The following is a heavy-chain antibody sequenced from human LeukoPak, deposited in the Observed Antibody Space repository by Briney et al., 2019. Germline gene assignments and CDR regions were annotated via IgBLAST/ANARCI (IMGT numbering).Heavy chain of an antibody. D-gene: IGHD1-7*01. V-gene: IGHV4-30-2*01. Sequence: SQTLSLTCAVSGGSISSGGYPWSWIRQPPGKGLEWIGYIYHSGSTYYNPSLKSRVTISVDRSKNQSSLKLSSVTAADTAVYYCARGQTGTLDYWGQGTLVTVSS. CDR2: IYHSGST. J-gene: IGHJ4*02. CDR3: ARGQTGTLDY. CDR1: GGSISSGGYP.